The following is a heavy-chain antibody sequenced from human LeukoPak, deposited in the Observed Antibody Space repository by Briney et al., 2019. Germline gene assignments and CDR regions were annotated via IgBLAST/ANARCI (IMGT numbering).Heavy chain of an antibody. J-gene: IGHJ4*02. CDR1: VAYISNYY. V-gene: IGHV4-4*07. CDR3: ARYSGTYYPFDY. D-gene: IGHD1-26*01. Sequence: SETLSLTCSVSVAYISNYYWAWIRQPAGKGLEWIGRIYISGNTNYNPSLKSRVTVSVDTSKNQFYLKLNSVTAADTAVYYCARYSGTYYPFDYWGQGTLVTVSS. CDR2: IYISGNT.